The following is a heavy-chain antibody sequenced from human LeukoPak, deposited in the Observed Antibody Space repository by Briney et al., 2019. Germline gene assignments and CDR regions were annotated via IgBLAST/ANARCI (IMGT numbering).Heavy chain of an antibody. CDR2: IRSKANSYAT. CDR3: TRHRNYDFWSGYYTEDDAFDI. CDR1: GFTFSGSA. Sequence: GGSLRLSCAASGFTFSGSAMHWVRQASGKELEWVGRIRSKANSYATAYAASVKGRFTISRDDSKNTAYLQMNSLKTEDTAVYYCTRHRNYDFWSGYYTEDDAFDIWGQGTMVTVSS. D-gene: IGHD3-3*01. J-gene: IGHJ3*02. V-gene: IGHV3-73*01.